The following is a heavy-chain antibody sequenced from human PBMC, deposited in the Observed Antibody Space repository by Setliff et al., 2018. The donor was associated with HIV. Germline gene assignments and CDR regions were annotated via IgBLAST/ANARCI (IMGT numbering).Heavy chain of an antibody. CDR2: ISWDGRTT. J-gene: IGHJ4*02. CDR1: GFTFDEHA. D-gene: IGHD1-20*01. CDR3: AKDAAITATSSYFDY. V-gene: IGHV3-43D*04. Sequence: LRLSCAASGFTFDEHAMHWVRQAPGKGLEWVSLISWDGRTTYYADSVKGRSTISRDNSRNSMYLQMSSLRAEDTALYYCAKDAAITATSSYFDYWGQGTLVTVSS.